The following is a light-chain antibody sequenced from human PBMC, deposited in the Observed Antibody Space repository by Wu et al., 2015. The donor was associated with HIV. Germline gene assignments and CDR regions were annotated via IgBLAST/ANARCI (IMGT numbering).Light chain of an antibody. CDR1: QGISSY. V-gene: IGKV1-8*01. J-gene: IGKJ1*01. Sequence: AIRMTQSPSSLSASTGDRVTITCRASQGISSYLAWYQQKPGKAPKLLIYAASTLQSGVPSRFSGSGSGTDFTLTISSLQPDDFATYYCQQYNSYPVTFGQGTKVEIK. CDR2: AAS. CDR3: QQYNSYPVT.